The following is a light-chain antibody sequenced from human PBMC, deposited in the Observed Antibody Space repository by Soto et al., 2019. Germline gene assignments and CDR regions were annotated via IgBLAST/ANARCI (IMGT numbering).Light chain of an antibody. V-gene: IGLV4-60*03. J-gene: IGLJ2*01. CDR1: SGHRSYI. Sequence: QSVLPQSSSASASLGSSVTLTCALSSGHRSYIIAWHQQQPGKAPRYLMKLEGSGSYNKGSGVPDRFSGSSSGADRYLTMSNLQSEDEADYYCETWDSNIRVFGGGTKLTVL. CDR2: LEGSGSY. CDR3: ETWDSNIRV.